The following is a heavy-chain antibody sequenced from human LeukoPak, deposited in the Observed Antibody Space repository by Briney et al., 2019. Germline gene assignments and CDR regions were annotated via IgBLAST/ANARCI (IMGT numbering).Heavy chain of an antibody. CDR3: ARGNYYDSSGYWRWFDP. CDR2: INQDGSEK. J-gene: IGHJ5*02. CDR1: GFTFSSYW. V-gene: IGHV3-7*01. D-gene: IGHD3-22*01. Sequence: GGSLRLSCAVSGFTFSSYWMTWVRQAPGKGLGWVANINQDGSEKNYIDSVKGRFTISRDNSKNTLYLQMNSLRAEDTAVYYCARGNYYDSSGYWRWFDPWGQGTLVTVSS.